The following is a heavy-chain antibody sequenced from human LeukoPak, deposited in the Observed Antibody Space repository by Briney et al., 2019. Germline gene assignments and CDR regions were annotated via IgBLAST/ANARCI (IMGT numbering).Heavy chain of an antibody. CDR3: ARWGHSDYDSFLSKFDY. J-gene: IGHJ4*02. CDR2: IGGSGSDI. CDR1: GFTFSTIQ. D-gene: IGHD5-12*01. V-gene: IGHV3-48*03. Sequence: GGSLRLSCAASGFTFSTIQMTWVRQAPGKGLEWLSYIGGSGSDIYYADSVKGRVTISRDNAKNSLYLQMNSLRAEDTAVYYCARWGHSDYDSFLSKFDYWGQGTLVTVSS.